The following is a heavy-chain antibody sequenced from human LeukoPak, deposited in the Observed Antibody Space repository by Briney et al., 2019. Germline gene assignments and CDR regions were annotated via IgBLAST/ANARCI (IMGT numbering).Heavy chain of an antibody. V-gene: IGHV4-39*07. Sequence: SETLSLTCTVSGGSVSSGSYYWSWIRQPPGKGLEWIGEINHSGSTNYNPSLKSRVTISVDTSKNQFSLKLSSVTAADTAVYYCARGRNWAGGYYYYYGMDVWGQGTTVTVSS. CDR3: ARGRNWAGGYYYYYGMDV. J-gene: IGHJ6*02. CDR1: GGSVSSGSYY. CDR2: INHSGST. D-gene: IGHD7-27*01.